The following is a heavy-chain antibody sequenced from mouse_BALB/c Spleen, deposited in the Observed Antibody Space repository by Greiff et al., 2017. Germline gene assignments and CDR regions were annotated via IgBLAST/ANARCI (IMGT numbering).Heavy chain of an antibody. CDR3: VRQREYYGYNYAMDY. CDR1: GFTFNTYA. D-gene: IGHD2-2*01. V-gene: IGHV10-1*02. CDR2: IRSKSNNYAT. J-gene: IGHJ4*01. Sequence: EVKLVESGGGLVQPKGSLKLSCAASGFTFNTYAMNWVRQAPGKGLEWVARIRSKSNNYATYYADSVKDRFTISRDDSQSMLYLQMNNLKTEDTAMYYCVRQREYYGYNYAMDYWGQGTSVTVSS.